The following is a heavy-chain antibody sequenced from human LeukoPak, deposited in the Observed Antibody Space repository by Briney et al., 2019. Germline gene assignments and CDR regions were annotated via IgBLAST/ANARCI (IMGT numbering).Heavy chain of an antibody. CDR3: ARDRGCCGGSCLDY. Sequence: GGSLRLSCAASGFTFSSYAMHWVRQAPGKGLEWVAVISYDGSNKYYADSVKGRFTISRDNSKNTLYLQMNSLRAEDTAVYYCARDRGCCGGSCLDYWGQGTLVTVSS. CDR1: GFTFSSYA. D-gene: IGHD2-15*01. V-gene: IGHV3-30-3*01. J-gene: IGHJ4*02. CDR2: ISYDGSNK.